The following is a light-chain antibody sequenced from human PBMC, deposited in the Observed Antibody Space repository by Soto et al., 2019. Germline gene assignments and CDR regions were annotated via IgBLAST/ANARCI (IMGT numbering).Light chain of an antibody. CDR1: QSVSSN. V-gene: IGKV3-15*01. CDR3: QQYNNGPPWT. J-gene: IGKJ1*01. Sequence: EIVVTQSPATLSVSPVERATLSCRASQSVSSNLAWYQQKPGQAPRLLIYGASTRATGIPARFSGSGSGTEFTLTISSLQSEDFAVYYCQQYNNGPPWTFGQGT. CDR2: GAS.